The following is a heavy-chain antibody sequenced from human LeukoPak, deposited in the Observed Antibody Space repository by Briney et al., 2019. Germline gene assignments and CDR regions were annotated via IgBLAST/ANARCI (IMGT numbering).Heavy chain of an antibody. J-gene: IGHJ5*02. CDR1: GDSVSSNSVT. CDR3: ARRLTQYDCFDP. Sequence: SQTLSLTCAISGDSVSSNSVTWNWIRQSPSRGLEWLGRTYYRSTWYTDYAVSVRGRITVNPDTSKNQFSLHLNSVTPEDTAVYYCARRLTQYDCFDPWGQGILVTVSS. CDR2: TYYRSTWYT. D-gene: IGHD2-2*01. V-gene: IGHV6-1*01.